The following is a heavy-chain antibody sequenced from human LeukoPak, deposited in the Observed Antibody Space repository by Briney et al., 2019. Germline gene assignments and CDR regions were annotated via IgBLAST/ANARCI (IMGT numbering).Heavy chain of an antibody. CDR1: GGSFSGYY. J-gene: IGHJ4*02. V-gene: IGHV4-34*01. Sequence: SETLSLTCAVYGGSFSGYYWSWIRQPPGKGLEGIGEINHSGSTNYNPSLKSRVTISIDTSKNQFSLKLSSVTAADTAVYYCARSSYSSGWITFDYWGQGTLVTVSS. D-gene: IGHD6-19*01. CDR2: INHSGST. CDR3: ARSSYSSGWITFDY.